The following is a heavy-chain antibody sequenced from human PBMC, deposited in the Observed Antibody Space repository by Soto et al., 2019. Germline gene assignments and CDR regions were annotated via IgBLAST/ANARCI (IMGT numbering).Heavy chain of an antibody. Sequence: EVQLLESGGGLVQPGGSLRLSCAASGFTFSSYAMSWVRQAPGKGLEWVSAISGSGGSTYYADSVKGRFTISRDTSKNMLYLQMNSLRAEDTAVYYCANGLGSYGDYESRFDPWGQGTLVTVSS. CDR3: ANGLGSYGDYESRFDP. CDR2: ISGSGGST. D-gene: IGHD4-17*01. CDR1: GFTFSSYA. J-gene: IGHJ5*02. V-gene: IGHV3-23*01.